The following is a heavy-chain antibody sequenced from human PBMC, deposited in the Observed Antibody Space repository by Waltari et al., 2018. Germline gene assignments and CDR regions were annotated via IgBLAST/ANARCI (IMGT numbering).Heavy chain of an antibody. CDR3: ATDWGRD. J-gene: IGHJ4*02. V-gene: IGHV3-15*01. CDR2: VKSKTEGWTT. Sequence: EVQLVESGGGLVKPGESLRLSCAASGFTFTIAWMTWVRQAPGKGLGGVGRVKSKTEGWTTDYAAPVKGRFTISRDDSKNTLYLQMNSLETEDTAVYYCATDWGRDWGQGTQVTVSS. CDR1: GFTFTIAW. D-gene: IGHD3-16*01.